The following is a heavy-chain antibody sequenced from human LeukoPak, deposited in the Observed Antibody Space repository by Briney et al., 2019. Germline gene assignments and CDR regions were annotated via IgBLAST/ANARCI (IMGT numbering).Heavy chain of an antibody. CDR2: IYYTGST. Sequence: SETLSLTCTVSGGSISTYYWSWIRQPPRKGLEWIGDIYYTGSTNSNLSLRTRVNISVDTSKTQFSLKLSSVTAADTAVYYCARGEGYYYGPDYWGQGTLVTVSS. CDR3: ARGEGYYYGPDY. J-gene: IGHJ4*02. V-gene: IGHV4-59*01. CDR1: GGSISTYY. D-gene: IGHD3-10*01.